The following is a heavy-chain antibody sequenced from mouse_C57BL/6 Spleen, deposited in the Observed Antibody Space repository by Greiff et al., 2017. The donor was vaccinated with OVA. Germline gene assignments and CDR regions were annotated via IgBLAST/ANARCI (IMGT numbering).Heavy chain of an antibody. CDR3: ARHPTGYFDY. J-gene: IGHJ2*01. V-gene: IGHV5-6*01. CDR1: GFTFSSYG. Sequence: EVMLVESGGDLVKPGGSLKLSCAASGFTFSSYGMSWVRQTPDKRLEWVATISSGGSYTYYPDSVKGRFTISRDNAKNTLYLQMSSLKSEDTAMYYCARHPTGYFDYWGQGTTLTVSS. CDR2: ISSGGSYT. D-gene: IGHD4-1*02.